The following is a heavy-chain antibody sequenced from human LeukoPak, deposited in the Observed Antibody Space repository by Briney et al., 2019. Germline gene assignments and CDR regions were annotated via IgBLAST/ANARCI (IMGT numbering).Heavy chain of an antibody. J-gene: IGHJ4*02. D-gene: IGHD6-19*01. CDR2: INYSGSP. CDR1: GGSISSTNYY. Sequence: SETLSLTCTVSGGSISSTNYYWGWIRQPPGKGLEWMGSINYSGSPYYNPSLKSRVTISVGTSKSQFSLKLSCVTAADTAVYYCARVDSVAVTGTGFVDYWGRGTLVTVSS. CDR3: ARVDSVAVTGTGFVDY. V-gene: IGHV4-39*01.